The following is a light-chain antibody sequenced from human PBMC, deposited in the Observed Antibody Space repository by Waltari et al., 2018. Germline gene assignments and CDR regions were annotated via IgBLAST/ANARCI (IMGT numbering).Light chain of an antibody. V-gene: IGKV4-1*01. CDR3: QQYFVTPFT. J-gene: IGKJ3*01. Sequence: DIMMTQSPDSLAVSLGERATINCRSSQNIMYSSNNQNFLAWYQQKPGQPPKLLIYWASTRQSGVPDRFTGSWSGTDFTLTISSLQPEDVATYYCQQYFVTPFTFGPGTKVEVK. CDR1: QNIMYSSNNQNF. CDR2: WAS.